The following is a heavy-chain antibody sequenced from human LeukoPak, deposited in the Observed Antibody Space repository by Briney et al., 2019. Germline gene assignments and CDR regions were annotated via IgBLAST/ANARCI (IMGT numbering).Heavy chain of an antibody. J-gene: IGHJ6*03. D-gene: IGHD2-21*02. CDR1: GGAISSYY. V-gene: IGHV4-59*01. Sequence: SETLSLTCTVSGGAISSYYWSWTRQPPGKGLEWIAYIHYSGNTNYSPSLKSRVTISVDTSKNQFSLRLTSVTAADTAVYYCARHKGLYCGGDCYGQDYYYYMDVWGKGTTVTVSS. CDR3: ARHKGLYCGGDCYGQDYYYYMDV. CDR2: IHYSGNT.